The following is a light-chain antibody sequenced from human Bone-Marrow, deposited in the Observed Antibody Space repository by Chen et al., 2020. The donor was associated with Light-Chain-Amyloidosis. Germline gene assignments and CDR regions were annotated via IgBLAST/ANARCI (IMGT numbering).Light chain of an antibody. J-gene: IGLJ3*02. V-gene: IGLV3-21*02. Sequence: SYVLTQPPSVSVAPGQTARITCGGKNIGSKSVHWDQQKPGQAPVLVVYDYGARPSGIPERFSGSNSGSTATLTIDRVDDGDEADYYCQVWDSSSDHVVFGGGTKLTVL. CDR1: NIGSKS. CDR2: DYG. CDR3: QVWDSSSDHVV.